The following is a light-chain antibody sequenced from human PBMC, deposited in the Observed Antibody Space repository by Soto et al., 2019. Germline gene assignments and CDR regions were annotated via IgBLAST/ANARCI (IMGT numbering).Light chain of an antibody. CDR2: EDN. CDR3: QSYQSGNVV. CDR1: SGSIASNY. V-gene: IGLV6-57*04. Sequence: NFMLTQPHSVSESPGKTVTISCTRSSGSIASNYVQWYQQRPGSAPTPVIYEDNERPSGVPDRFSGSIDSSSNSASLTISGLKTDDEADYYCQSYQSGNVVFGGGTTLTVL. J-gene: IGLJ2*01.